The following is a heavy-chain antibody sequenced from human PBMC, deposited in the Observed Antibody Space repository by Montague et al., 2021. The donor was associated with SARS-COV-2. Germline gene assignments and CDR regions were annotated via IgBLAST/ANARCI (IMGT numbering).Heavy chain of an antibody. J-gene: IGHJ4*02. D-gene: IGHD3-22*01. Sequence: SETLSLTCAVYGGSLSGYYWSWIRQPPATGLEWIGEINHSGYTDYNQSLESRLTISLDSSKKQFSLKLTSVTAADTAIYYCASAPRDSFGFWAYWGQGTLVSVSS. V-gene: IGHV4-34*01. CDR3: ASAPRDSFGFWAY. CDR2: INHSGYT. CDR1: GGSLSGYY.